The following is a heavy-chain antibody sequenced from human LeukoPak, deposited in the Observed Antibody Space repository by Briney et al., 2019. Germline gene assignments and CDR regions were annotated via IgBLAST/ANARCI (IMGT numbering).Heavy chain of an antibody. CDR2: IWYDGSNK. D-gene: IGHD4-17*01. Sequence: GRSLRLSCAASGFTFSSYGMHWVRQAPGKGLEWVAVIWYDGSNKYYADSVKGRFTISRDNSKNTLYLQMNSLRAEDTAVYYCARDKGVNGDYAYYYYYGMDVWGQGTTVTVSS. CDR3: ARDKGVNGDYAYYYYYGMDV. V-gene: IGHV3-33*01. CDR1: GFTFSSYG. J-gene: IGHJ6*02.